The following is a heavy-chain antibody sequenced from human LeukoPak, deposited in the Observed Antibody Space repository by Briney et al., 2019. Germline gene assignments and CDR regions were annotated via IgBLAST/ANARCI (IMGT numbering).Heavy chain of an antibody. D-gene: IGHD5-18*01. Sequence: PGGSLRLSCAAPGFTFSSYGMSWVRQAPGKGLEWVSAISAGGGSTYYADSVKGRFTISRDNSKNTLYLQMNSLRAEDRAVYYCARDFIGSHVDTAMAWGQGTLVTVSS. J-gene: IGHJ4*02. CDR3: ARDFIGSHVDTAMA. CDR1: GFTFSSYG. V-gene: IGHV3-23*01. CDR2: ISAGGGST.